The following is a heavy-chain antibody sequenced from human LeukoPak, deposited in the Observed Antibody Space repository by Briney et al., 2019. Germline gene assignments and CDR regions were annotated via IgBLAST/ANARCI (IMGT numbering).Heavy chain of an antibody. CDR1: GSTFSSYG. CDR3: AKDPYSSGLNWFDP. V-gene: IGHV3-30*18. J-gene: IGHJ5*02. D-gene: IGHD3-22*01. Sequence: GGSLRLSCAASGSTFSSYGVHWVRQAPGKGLEWVAVISYDGSNKYYADSVKGRFTISRDNSKNTLYLQMNSLRAEDTAVYYCAKDPYSSGLNWFDPWGQGTLVTVSS. CDR2: ISYDGSNK.